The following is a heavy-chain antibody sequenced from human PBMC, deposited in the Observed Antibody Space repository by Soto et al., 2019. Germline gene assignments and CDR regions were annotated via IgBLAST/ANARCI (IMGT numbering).Heavy chain of an antibody. CDR3: ARVGKLLTDYSSSDMDV. V-gene: IGHV4-34*01. Sequence: PSETLSLTCAVYGGSFSGYYWSWIRQPPGKGLEWIGEINHSGSTNYNPSLKSRVTISVDTSKNQFSLKLSSVTAADTAVYYCARVGKLLTDYSSSDMDVCGPGLTLTFSS. CDR1: GGSFSGYY. CDR2: INHSGST. J-gene: IGHJ6*02. D-gene: IGHD5-12*01.